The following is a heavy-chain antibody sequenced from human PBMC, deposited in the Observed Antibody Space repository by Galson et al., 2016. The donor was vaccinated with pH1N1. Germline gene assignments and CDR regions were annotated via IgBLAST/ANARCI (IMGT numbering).Heavy chain of an antibody. J-gene: IGHJ5*02. CDR2: ISGTGGST. Sequence: SLRLSCAASGFTLSTYAMSWVRQALGKGLEWISAISGTGGSTYYVDSVKGRFTISRDNSMNTLYLQMSSLRADDTAVYYCANLGYRSTWHHHWGQGTLVTVSS. CDR1: GFTLSTYA. V-gene: IGHV3-23*01. D-gene: IGHD2-2*01. CDR3: ANLGYRSTWHHH.